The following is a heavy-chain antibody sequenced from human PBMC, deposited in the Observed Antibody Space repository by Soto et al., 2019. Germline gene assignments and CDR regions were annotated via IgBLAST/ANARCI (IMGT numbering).Heavy chain of an antibody. CDR2: IIPIFGTA. CDR1: GCTFSSYA. J-gene: IGHJ6*02. Sequence: SVKVSCKASGCTFSSYAISWVRQAPGQGLEWMGGIIPIFGTANYAQKFQGRVAITADESTSTAYMELSSLRSEDTAVYYCARDTPYGGNSDYYYGMDVWGQGTTVTVSS. V-gene: IGHV1-69*13. CDR3: ARDTPYGGNSDYYYGMDV. D-gene: IGHD4-17*01.